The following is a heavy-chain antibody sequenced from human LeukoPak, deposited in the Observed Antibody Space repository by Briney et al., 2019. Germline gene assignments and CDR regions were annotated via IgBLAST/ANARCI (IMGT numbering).Heavy chain of an antibody. V-gene: IGHV3-30*18. J-gene: IGHJ4*02. CDR2: ISYVGSRR. D-gene: IGHD5-18*01. CDR3: AKYTVYTAMVIDC. Sequence: PGGSLRLSCAASGFMFSSYGMHWVRQAPGKGLEWVAVISYVGSRRNYADAVKGRFTISRDNSKNTLYLQMNTLRAEDTAVYYCAKYTVYTAMVIDCWGQGTLITVSS. CDR1: GFMFSSYG.